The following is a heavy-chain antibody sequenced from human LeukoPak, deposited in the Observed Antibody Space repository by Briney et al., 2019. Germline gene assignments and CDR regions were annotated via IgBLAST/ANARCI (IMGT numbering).Heavy chain of an antibody. CDR3: ARGSRLLNYYDSSGYPLGY. D-gene: IGHD3-22*01. V-gene: IGHV1-18*01. J-gene: IGHJ4*02. CDR2: ISAYNGNT. CDR1: GYTFTSYG. Sequence: ASVKVSCKASGYTFTSYGTSWVRQAPGQGLEWMGWISAYNGNTNYAQKLQGRVTMTTDTSTSTAYMELRSLRSDDTAVYYCARGSRLLNYYDSSGYPLGYWGQGTLVTVSS.